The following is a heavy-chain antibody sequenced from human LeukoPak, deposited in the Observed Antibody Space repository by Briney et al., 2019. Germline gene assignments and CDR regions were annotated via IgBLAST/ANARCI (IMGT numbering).Heavy chain of an antibody. CDR1: GFTFSSYA. D-gene: IGHD3-10*01. CDR2: ISYDGSNK. CDR3: VKVAKYYYGSETYYFFEH. J-gene: IGHJ4*02. Sequence: GGSLRLSCAASGFTFSSYAMHWVRQAPGKGLEGVAVISYDGSNKYYADSVKGRFTISRDNSKNTLYLQMNSLGVEDTGIYYCVKVAKYYYGSETYYFFEHWGQGTPVTASS. V-gene: IGHV3-30*04.